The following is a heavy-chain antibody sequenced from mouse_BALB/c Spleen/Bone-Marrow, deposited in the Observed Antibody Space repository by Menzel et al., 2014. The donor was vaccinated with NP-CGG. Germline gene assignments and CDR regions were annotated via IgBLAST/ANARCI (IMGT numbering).Heavy chain of an antibody. CDR2: IDPANGNT. J-gene: IGHJ2*01. Sequence: EVQLQQSGAELVKPGASVRLSCTASGFNIKDTYIYWVKQRPEQGLEWIGRIDPANGNTKYDPKFQGKATITADTSSNTAYLQLSSLTSEDTAVYYCASYRLRTYFDYWGQGTTLTVSS. D-gene: IGHD2-14*01. CDR1: GFNIKDTY. V-gene: IGHV14-3*02. CDR3: ASYRLRTYFDY.